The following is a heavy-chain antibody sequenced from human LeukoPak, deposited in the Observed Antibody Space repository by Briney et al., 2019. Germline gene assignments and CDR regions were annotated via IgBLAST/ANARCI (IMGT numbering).Heavy chain of an antibody. CDR2: MYYSGTR. CDR3: ARHGPANSFDY. Sequence: SETLSLTCSVSGASIRPYYWSWLRQPPGKGLEWIGFMYYSGTRNYNPSLSSRITISVDTSKNQFSLHLTSVTAADTAVYYCARHGPANSFDYWGRGNLVTASS. J-gene: IGHJ4*02. D-gene: IGHD1/OR15-1a*01. V-gene: IGHV4-59*08. CDR1: GASIRPYY.